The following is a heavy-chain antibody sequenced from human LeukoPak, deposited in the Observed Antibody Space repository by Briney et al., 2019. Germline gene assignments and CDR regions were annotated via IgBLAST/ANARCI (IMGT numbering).Heavy chain of an antibody. CDR3: AKDLGYYYDSSGYYYFDY. CDR2: ISHDGSTT. D-gene: IGHD3-22*01. Sequence: GGSLRLSCAASGFTFSIYAIHWVRQAPGKGLEWVAVISHDGSTTYYADSVKGRFTISRDNSKNTLYLQMNSLRAEDTAVYYCAKDLGYYYDSSGYYYFDYWGQGALVTVSS. CDR1: GFTFSIYA. J-gene: IGHJ4*02. V-gene: IGHV3-30*04.